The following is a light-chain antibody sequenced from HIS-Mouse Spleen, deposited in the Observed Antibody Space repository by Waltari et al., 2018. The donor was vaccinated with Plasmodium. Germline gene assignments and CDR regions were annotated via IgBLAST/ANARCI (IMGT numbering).Light chain of an antibody. CDR1: QSLLHSDGNTY. V-gene: IGKV2-30*02. CDR2: KVS. Sequence: DVVMTQSPLSLPVTLGQPASISCRSSQSLLHSDGNTYLNCLKQRPGQSPRRLTYKVSTRVSGGLETIFGRGSGTDFTLKISRVEAADVGVYYCMQGTHWPGTFGQGTKVEIK. J-gene: IGKJ1*01. CDR3: MQGTHWPGT.